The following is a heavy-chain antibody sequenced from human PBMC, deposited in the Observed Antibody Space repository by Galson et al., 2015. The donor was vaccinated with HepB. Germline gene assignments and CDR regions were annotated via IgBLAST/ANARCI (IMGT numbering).Heavy chain of an antibody. D-gene: IGHD3-3*01. CDR3: AHMGGFLEWFSGFDY. V-gene: IGHV2-5*01. CDR2: IYWNDDK. Sequence: PALVKPTQPLTLTCTFSGFSLSTSGVGVGWIRQPPGKALEWLALIYWNDDKRYSPSLKSRLTITKDTSKNQVVLTMTNMDPVDTATYYCAHMGGFLEWFSGFDYWGQGTLVTVSS. J-gene: IGHJ4*02. CDR1: GFSLSTSGVG.